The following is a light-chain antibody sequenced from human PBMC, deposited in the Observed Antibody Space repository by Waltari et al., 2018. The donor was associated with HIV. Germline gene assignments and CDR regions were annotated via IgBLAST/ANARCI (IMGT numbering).Light chain of an antibody. V-gene: IGLV3-1*01. J-gene: IGLJ2*01. CDR2: EDT. CDR3: QTWDSTTVV. CDR1: KLGDTY. Sequence: SFELTQPPSVSVSPGQTASITCSGDKLGDTYSCWYQQKPGQSPVLVIYEDTKRPSGIPERFSASNSGQTATLTISGTQAMDEADYYCQTWDSTTVVFGGGTKLTVL.